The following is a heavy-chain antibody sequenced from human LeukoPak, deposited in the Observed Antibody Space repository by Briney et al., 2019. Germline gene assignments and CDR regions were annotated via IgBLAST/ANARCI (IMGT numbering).Heavy chain of an antibody. CDR2: IIPILGIA. J-gene: IGHJ4*02. Sequence: SVEVSCKASGGTFSSYAISWVRQAPGQGLEWMGRIIPILGIANYAQKFQGRVTITADKSTSTAYMELSSLRSEDTAVYYCASYYYGSGFDYWGQGTLVTVSS. V-gene: IGHV1-69*04. CDR1: GGTFSSYA. D-gene: IGHD3-10*01. CDR3: ASYYYGSGFDY.